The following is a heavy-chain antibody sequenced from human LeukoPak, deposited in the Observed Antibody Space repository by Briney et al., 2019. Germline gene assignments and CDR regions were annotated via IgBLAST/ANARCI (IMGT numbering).Heavy chain of an antibody. CDR3: ARVGATGTADF. V-gene: IGHV3-11*06. Sequence: GGSLRLSCAAFGFTFSDYYMPWIRQAPGKGRVWVSYLSKSGSDTNFVDSVKGRFPISRHNAQHSLYVQMHSLRAEDTAVYYCARVGATGTADFWGQGTLVTVSS. CDR1: GFTFSDYY. J-gene: IGHJ4*02. CDR2: LSKSGSDT. D-gene: IGHD1-1*01.